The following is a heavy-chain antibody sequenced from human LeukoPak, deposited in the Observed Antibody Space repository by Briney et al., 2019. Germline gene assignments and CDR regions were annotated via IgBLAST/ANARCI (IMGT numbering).Heavy chain of an antibody. V-gene: IGHV4-39*07. D-gene: IGHD3-10*01. Sequence: SETLSLTCTVSGGSISSSCCSWGWIRQPPGKGLEWIGEINHSGSTNYNPSLKSRVTISVDTSKNQFSLKLSSVTAADTAVYYCASSYGSGSYQYDYWGQGTLVTVSS. CDR2: INHSGST. J-gene: IGHJ4*02. CDR3: ASSYGSGSYQYDY. CDR1: GGSISSSCCS.